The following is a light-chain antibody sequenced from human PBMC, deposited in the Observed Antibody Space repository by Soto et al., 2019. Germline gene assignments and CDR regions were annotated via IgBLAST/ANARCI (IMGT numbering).Light chain of an antibody. CDR3: QETYSTPMYT. CDR1: QSISYF. J-gene: IGKJ2*01. Sequence: DIQMTQSPSSLSASVGDKVTITCRASQSISYFLNWYQQKPGKAPRLLIYAASSLQSGVPSRFSGRGSGTDFTLTISSLQPEDSAVYYCQETYSTPMYTFGQGTKLEIE. CDR2: AAS. V-gene: IGKV1-39*01.